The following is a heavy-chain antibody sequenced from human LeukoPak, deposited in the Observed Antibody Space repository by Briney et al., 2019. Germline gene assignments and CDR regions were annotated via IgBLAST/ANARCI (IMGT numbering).Heavy chain of an antibody. CDR1: GDSISGSNYC. D-gene: IGHD2-2*02. CDR3: ARHHCSSTSCYTQGFGY. Sequence: SETLSLTCTVTGDSISGSNYCWAWIRQSPGKGLEWIGSIYRYGSTYYNPSLKSRVTISVDTSKNQFSLKLSSVTAADTAVYYCARHHCSSTSCYTQGFGYWGQGTLVTVSS. V-gene: IGHV4-39*01. J-gene: IGHJ4*02. CDR2: IYRYGST.